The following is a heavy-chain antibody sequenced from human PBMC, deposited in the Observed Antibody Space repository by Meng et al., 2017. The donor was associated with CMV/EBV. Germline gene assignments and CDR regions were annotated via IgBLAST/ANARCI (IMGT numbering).Heavy chain of an antibody. CDR2: ISWNSGSI. CDR3: AKSQGYCSGGSCFIYDY. J-gene: IGHJ4*02. V-gene: IGHV3-9*01. CDR1: GFTFSSYA. D-gene: IGHD2-15*01. Sequence: SLKISCAASGFTFSSYAMSWVRQAPGKGLEWVSGISWNSGSIGYADSVKGRFTISRDNAKNSLYLQMNSLRAEDTALYYCAKSQGYCSGGSCFIYDYWGQGTLVTVSS.